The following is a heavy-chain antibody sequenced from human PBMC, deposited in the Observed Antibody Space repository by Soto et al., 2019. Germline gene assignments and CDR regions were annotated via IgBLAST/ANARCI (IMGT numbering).Heavy chain of an antibody. J-gene: IGHJ5*02. V-gene: IGHV4-39*01. CDR2: IYYSGST. Sequence: NPSETLSLTCTVSGGSISSSSYYWGWIRQPPGKGLEWIGSIYYSGSTYYNPSLKSRVTISVDTSKNQFSLKLSSVTAADTAVYYCARHVHYYGSGSYFPLDWFDPWGQGTLVTVSS. CDR3: ARHVHYYGSGSYFPLDWFDP. D-gene: IGHD3-10*01. CDR1: GGSISSSSYY.